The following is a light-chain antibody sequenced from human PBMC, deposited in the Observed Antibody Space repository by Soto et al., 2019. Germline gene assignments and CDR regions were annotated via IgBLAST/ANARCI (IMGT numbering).Light chain of an antibody. V-gene: IGKV3-20*01. Sequence: EIVLTQSPGTLSLSTGERATLSCRASQSVGRNYLAWYQQKPGQAPRLLIHGASSRATGIPDRFSGSGSGTDFILTISRLEPEEFAVYYCQQYASSPLTFGGGTKVEIK. J-gene: IGKJ4*01. CDR2: GAS. CDR1: QSVGRNY. CDR3: QQYASSPLT.